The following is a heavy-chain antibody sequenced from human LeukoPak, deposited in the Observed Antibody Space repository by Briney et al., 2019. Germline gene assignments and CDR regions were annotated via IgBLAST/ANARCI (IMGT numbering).Heavy chain of an antibody. Sequence: PGGSLRLSCATSGFSFSSYWMSWVRQAPGQGLEWVATIKQDESEKYYVDSVKGRFTISRDNSKNTLYLQMNSLRAEDTAVYYCARASPHSEWLVHSPYYFDYWGQGTLVTVSS. CDR1: GFSFSSYW. J-gene: IGHJ4*02. D-gene: IGHD6-19*01. V-gene: IGHV3-7*03. CDR3: ARASPHSEWLVHSPYYFDY. CDR2: IKQDESEK.